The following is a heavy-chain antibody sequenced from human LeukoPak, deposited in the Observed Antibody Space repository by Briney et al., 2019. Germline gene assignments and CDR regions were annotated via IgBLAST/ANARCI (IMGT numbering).Heavy chain of an antibody. CDR1: GGSFSGYY. CDR3: ARESMTTMVTGFDY. CDR2: INHSGST. Sequence: KPSETLSLTSAVYGGSFSGYYWSWIRQPPGKGLEWIGEINHSGSTNYNPSLKSRVTISVDTSKNQFSLKLSSVTAADTAVYYCARESMTTMVTGFDYWGQGTLVTVSS. D-gene: IGHD4-23*01. V-gene: IGHV4-34*01. J-gene: IGHJ4*02.